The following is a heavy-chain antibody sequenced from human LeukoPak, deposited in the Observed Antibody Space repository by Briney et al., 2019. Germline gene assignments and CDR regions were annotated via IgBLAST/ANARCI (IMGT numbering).Heavy chain of an antibody. CDR1: AYTFENYW. Sequence: GASPKTFSNSFAYTFENYWIAWGRQMPGKGVEWMGVIYPCQSDTRYSPSLQRHVNFSAHKSITTAYLHWSSLKDSDTAMYYCPRRGYDTCRQGLYGLDVWGQGTTVTVSS. CDR2: IYPCQSDT. J-gene: IGHJ6*02. CDR3: PRRGYDTCRQGLYGLDV. V-gene: IGHV5-51*01. D-gene: IGHD6-13*01.